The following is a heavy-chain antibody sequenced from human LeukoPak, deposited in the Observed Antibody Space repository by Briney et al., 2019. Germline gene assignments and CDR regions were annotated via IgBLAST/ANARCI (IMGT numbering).Heavy chain of an antibody. D-gene: IGHD3-3*01. Sequence: GGSLRLSCAGSGFTFSRYGMHWVRQAPGKGLERVTGIAYDGSRKHYADSVKGRFTISRDNSRNTMDLQMNSLRVEDTALYHCTRYDSSRFDPWGQGTLVIVSS. J-gene: IGHJ5*02. V-gene: IGHV3-30*03. CDR3: TRYDSSRFDP. CDR2: IAYDGSRK. CDR1: GFTFSRYG.